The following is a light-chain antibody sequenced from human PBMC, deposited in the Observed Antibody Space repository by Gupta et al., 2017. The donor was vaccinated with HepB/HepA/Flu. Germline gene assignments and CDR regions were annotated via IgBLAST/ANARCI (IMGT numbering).Light chain of an antibody. CDR3: QVWDSSSDHPV. CDR2: YDS. V-gene: IGLV3-21*04. CDR1: NIGSKS. Sequence: SYVLTQPPSVSVAPGKTARITCGGNNIGSKSVHWYQQKPGQAPVLVIYYDSDRPSGILERVSGSNSGNTATLTISRVEAGDDADYYCQVWDSSSDHPVFGGGTKLTVL. J-gene: IGLJ3*02.